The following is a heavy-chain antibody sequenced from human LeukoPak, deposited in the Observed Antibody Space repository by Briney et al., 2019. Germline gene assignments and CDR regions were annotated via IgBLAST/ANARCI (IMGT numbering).Heavy chain of an antibody. V-gene: IGHV1-69*06. Sequence: SVKLSCKASGCTFSSYAISWVRQAPGQGLEWMGGIIPIFGTANYAQKFQGRVTITADKSKSTPYMELNSLRSEDTAVYYCARVVKSPDITMFRGVTPSNWFDPWGQGTLVTVSS. CDR2: IIPIFGTA. CDR3: ARVVKSPDITMFRGVTPSNWFDP. J-gene: IGHJ5*02. D-gene: IGHD3-10*01. CDR1: GCTFSSYA.